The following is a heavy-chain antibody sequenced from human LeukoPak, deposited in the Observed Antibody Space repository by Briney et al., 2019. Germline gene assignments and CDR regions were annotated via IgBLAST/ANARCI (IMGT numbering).Heavy chain of an antibody. CDR1: GYAISSGYY. CDR3: AREGRQQLVLVGP. CDR2: IYHSGSS. J-gene: IGHJ5*02. D-gene: IGHD6-13*01. Sequence: KPSETLSLTCAVSGYAISSGYYWGWIRQPPGKGVEWIGSIYHSGSSYYNPSLKSRVTISVDTSKNQFSLKLSSVTATDTAVYYCAREGRQQLVLVGPWGQGTLVTVSS. V-gene: IGHV4-38-2*02.